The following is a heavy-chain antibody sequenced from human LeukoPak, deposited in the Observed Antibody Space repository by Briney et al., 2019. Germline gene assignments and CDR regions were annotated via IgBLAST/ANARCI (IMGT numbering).Heavy chain of an antibody. V-gene: IGHV1-2*02. D-gene: IGHD2-15*01. Sequence: ASVKVSCKASGYTFTGYYMHWVRQAPGQGLEWMGWINPNSGGTNYAQKFQGRVTTTRDTSISTAYMELSRLRSDDTAVYYCVRSSGVAATFNLDYWGQGTLVTVSS. CDR3: VRSSGVAATFNLDY. CDR1: GYTFTGYY. CDR2: INPNSGGT. J-gene: IGHJ4*02.